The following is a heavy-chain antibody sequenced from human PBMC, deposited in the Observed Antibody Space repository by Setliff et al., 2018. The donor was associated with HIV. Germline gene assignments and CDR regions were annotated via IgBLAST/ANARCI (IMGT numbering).Heavy chain of an antibody. CDR2: IYYSGST. CDR1: GGSISSYY. CDR3: ARVTRGGRGDI. J-gene: IGHJ3*02. V-gene: IGHV4-59*01. D-gene: IGHD3-10*01. Sequence: SETLSLTCTVSGGSISSYYWSWIRQPPGKGLEWIGYIYYSGSTNYNPSLKSRVTISVDTSKNQCSLKLSSVTAADTAVYYCARVTRGGRGDIWGQGTMVTVSS.